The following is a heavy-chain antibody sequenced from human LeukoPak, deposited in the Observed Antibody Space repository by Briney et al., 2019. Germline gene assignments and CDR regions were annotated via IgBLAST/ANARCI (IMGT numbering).Heavy chain of an antibody. CDR1: GFTFSSYA. Sequence: GGSLRLSCAASGFTFSSYAMSWVRQAPGKGLEWVSAISGSGGSTYYADSVKGRFTISRDNSKNTLSLQMNSLRAEDTAVYYCARDMGYSSSWYGPYYYYYYGMDVWGQGTLVTVSS. CDR3: ARDMGYSSSWYGPYYYYYYGMDV. J-gene: IGHJ6*02. D-gene: IGHD6-13*01. CDR2: ISGSGGST. V-gene: IGHV3-23*01.